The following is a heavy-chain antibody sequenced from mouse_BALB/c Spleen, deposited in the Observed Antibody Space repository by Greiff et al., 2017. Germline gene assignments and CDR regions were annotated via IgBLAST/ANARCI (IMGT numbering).Heavy chain of an antibody. CDR3: ASPVDDFDSYYAMDY. Sequence: EVNVVESGAGLVQPGGSLRLSCATSGFTFTDYYMSWVRQPPGKALEWLGFIRNKANGYTTEYSASVKGRFTISRDNSQSILYLQMNTLRAEDSATYYCASPVDDFDSYYAMDYWGQGTSVTVSS. CDR2: IRNKANGYTT. CDR1: GFTFTDYY. V-gene: IGHV7-3*02. J-gene: IGHJ4*01. D-gene: IGHD2-4*01.